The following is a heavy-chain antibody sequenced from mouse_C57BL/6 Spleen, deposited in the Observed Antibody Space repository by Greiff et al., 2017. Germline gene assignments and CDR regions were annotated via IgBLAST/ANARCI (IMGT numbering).Heavy chain of an antibody. CDR3: ARRGDGYYEDFCAY. CDR1: GFTFSDYG. CDR2: ISSGSSTI. J-gene: IGHJ3*01. V-gene: IGHV5-17*01. D-gene: IGHD2-3*01. Sequence: EVNVVESGGGLVKPGGSLKLSCAASGFTFSDYGMHLVRQAPEKGLEWVAYISSGSSTIYSADPVKGRFTISRDNAKNTLCLQMTSLRSEDTAMYYCARRGDGYYEDFCAYGGQGTLVTVSA.